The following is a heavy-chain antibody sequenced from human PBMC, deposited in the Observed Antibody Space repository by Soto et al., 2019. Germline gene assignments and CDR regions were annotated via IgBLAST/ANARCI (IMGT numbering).Heavy chain of an antibody. CDR2: INHSGST. Sequence: ETLSLTCAVYGGSFSGYYWSWIRQPPGKGLEWIGEINHSGSTNYNPSLKSRVTISVDTSKNQFSLKLSSVTAADTAVYYCARGHTYFDYWGQGTLVTVSS. CDR3: ARGHTYFDY. J-gene: IGHJ4*02. CDR1: GGSFSGYY. V-gene: IGHV4-34*01.